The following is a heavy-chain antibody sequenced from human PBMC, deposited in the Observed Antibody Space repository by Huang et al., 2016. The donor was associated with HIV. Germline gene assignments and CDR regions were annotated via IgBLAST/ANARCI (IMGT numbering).Heavy chain of an antibody. CDR3: ARFRGPQVTLNWLDP. CDR1: GYTFFTYS. D-gene: IGHD3-10*01. J-gene: IGHJ5*02. Sequence: QVQLVQSGPEMKKPGASVNVSCKASGYTFFTYSISWVRQAPGQGLEWMGWVSTYNGKPNYAQKFQDRLTLTTDVSTSSAYMELKNLRSDDTAVYYCARFRGPQVTLNWLDPWGQGTLVTVSS. CDR2: VSTYNGKP. V-gene: IGHV1-18*01.